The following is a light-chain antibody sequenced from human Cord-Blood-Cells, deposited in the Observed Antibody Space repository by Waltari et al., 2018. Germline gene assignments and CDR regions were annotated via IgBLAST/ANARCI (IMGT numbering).Light chain of an antibody. J-gene: IGKJ5*01. V-gene: IGKV1-5*01. CDR3: QQYNRYSIT. CDR1: QSISSW. CDR2: DAS. Sequence: DIQMTQSPSTLSASVGDRVTITCRASQSISSWLAWYQQKPGKAPKLLIYDASSLESGVPSRFSGSGSGTEFTRTISSLQPDDFATYYCQQYNRYSITFGQGTRLEIK.